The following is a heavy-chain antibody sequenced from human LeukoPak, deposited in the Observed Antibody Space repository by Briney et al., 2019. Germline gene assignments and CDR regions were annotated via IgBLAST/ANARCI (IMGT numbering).Heavy chain of an antibody. V-gene: IGHV3-66*01. Sequence: PGGSLRLSCAASGFTVSSNYMSWVRQAPGKGLEWVSVIYSGGSTYYADSVKGRFTISRDNSKNTLYLRMNSLRAEDTAVYYCAREAAYYDSSGYYFDYWGQGTLVTVSS. CDR2: IYSGGST. CDR3: AREAAYYDSSGYYFDY. CDR1: GFTVSSNY. D-gene: IGHD3-22*01. J-gene: IGHJ4*02.